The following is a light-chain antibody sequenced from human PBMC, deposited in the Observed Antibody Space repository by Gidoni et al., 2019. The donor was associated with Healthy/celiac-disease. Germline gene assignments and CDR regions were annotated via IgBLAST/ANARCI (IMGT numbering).Light chain of an antibody. CDR1: QGISHY. J-gene: IGKJ1*01. Sequence: IQMTPSPSSLSASVGDRVTITCRANQGISHYLAWYQQKPGKVPKLLIYAASTLPSGVPSRFRGRGSGTDFTLTISSQQPEDVATYYCQKYNSAPRTFGQGTKVEIK. CDR2: AAS. V-gene: IGKV1-27*01. CDR3: QKYNSAPRT.